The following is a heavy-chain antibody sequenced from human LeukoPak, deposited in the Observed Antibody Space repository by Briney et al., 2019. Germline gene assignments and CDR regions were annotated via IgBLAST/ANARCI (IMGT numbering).Heavy chain of an antibody. CDR2: ISSSSSTI. D-gene: IGHD5-24*01. CDR1: GFTFSSYG. CDR3: ARALNGYDY. Sequence: PGGSLRLSCAASGFTFSSYGMHRVRQAPGKGLEWVSYISSSSSTIYYADSVKGRFTISRDNAKNSLYLQMNSLRAEDTAVYYCARALNGYDYWGQGTLVTVSS. V-gene: IGHV3-48*01. J-gene: IGHJ4*02.